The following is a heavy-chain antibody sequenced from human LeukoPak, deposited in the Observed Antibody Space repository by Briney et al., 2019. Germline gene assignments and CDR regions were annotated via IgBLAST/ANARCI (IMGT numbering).Heavy chain of an antibody. CDR2: INHSGRT. J-gene: IGHJ5*02. CDR3: ARGGVYGVDWFDP. V-gene: IGHV4-34*01. D-gene: IGHD2-8*01. CDR1: GGSFSGYY. Sequence: SEALSLTCAVYGGSFSGYYWSWIRQPPGKGMEWIGEINHSGRTNYNPSLKSRVTISVDTSKNQFSLKLSSVTAADTAVYYCARGGVYGVDWFDPWGQGTLVTVSS.